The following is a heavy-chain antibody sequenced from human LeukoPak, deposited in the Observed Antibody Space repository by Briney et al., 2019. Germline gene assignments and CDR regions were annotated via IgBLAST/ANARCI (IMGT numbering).Heavy chain of an antibody. CDR2: ISSSSSTI. V-gene: IGHV3-48*01. D-gene: IGHD3-10*01. Sequence: PGGSLRLSCAASGFTFSTYGMNWVRQAPGKGLEWVSYISSSSSTIYYADSVKGRFTISRDNAKNSLYLQMNSLRAEDTAVYYCARAGYYYGSGNWFDPWGQGTQVTVFS. J-gene: IGHJ5*02. CDR3: ARAGYYYGSGNWFDP. CDR1: GFTFSTYG.